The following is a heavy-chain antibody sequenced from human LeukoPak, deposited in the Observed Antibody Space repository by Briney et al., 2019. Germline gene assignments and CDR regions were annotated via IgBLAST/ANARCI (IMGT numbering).Heavy chain of an antibody. V-gene: IGHV3-74*01. J-gene: IGHJ4*02. CDR1: GVTFSSSW. D-gene: IGHD3-10*01. Sequence: GGSLRLSCAASGVTFSSSWMHWVRQAPGKGLVWVSRINIDGSSTHYADSVKGRFTISRDNAKNTLYLQMNSLRAEDTAVYYCAREYTYGSIDYWGQGTLVAVSS. CDR3: AREYTYGSIDY. CDR2: INIDGSST.